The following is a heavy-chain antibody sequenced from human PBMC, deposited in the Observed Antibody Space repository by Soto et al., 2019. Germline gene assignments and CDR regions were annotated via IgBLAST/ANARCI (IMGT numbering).Heavy chain of an antibody. V-gene: IGHV1-46*01. Sequence: QVQLVQSGAEVKKPGASVKVSCKASGYTFTSYYMHWVRQAPGQGLEWMGIINPSGGSTSYAQKFQGRVTMSRDTSKSTGYMELSSLRSEDTAVYYCARDPCGSYSVCAFDIWGQGTMVTVSS. CDR2: INPSGGST. D-gene: IGHD1-26*01. CDR1: GYTFTSYY. J-gene: IGHJ3*02. CDR3: ARDPCGSYSVCAFDI.